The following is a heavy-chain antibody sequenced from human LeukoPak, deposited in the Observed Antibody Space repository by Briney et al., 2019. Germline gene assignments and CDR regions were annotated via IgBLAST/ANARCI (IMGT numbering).Heavy chain of an antibody. CDR1: EFTFSSYW. J-gene: IGHJ4*02. CDR2: IKQDGSEK. V-gene: IGHV3-7*01. CDR3: ARDGYSGYDY. Sequence: GGSLRLSCAASEFTFSSYWMNWVRQAPGKRREWVANIKQDGSEKYYVGSVKGRFTISRDNAKNSLYLQMNSLRAEDTAVYYCARDGYSGYDYWGQGTLVTVSS. D-gene: IGHD5-12*01.